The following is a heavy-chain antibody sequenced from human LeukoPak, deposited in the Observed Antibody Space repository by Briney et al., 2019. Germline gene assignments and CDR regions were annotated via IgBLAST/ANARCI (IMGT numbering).Heavy chain of an antibody. V-gene: IGHV4-38-2*01. CDR1: GYSISSGYY. D-gene: IGHD3-22*01. CDR3: ARVYYYDSSGYHY. CDR2: IYHSGSP. J-gene: IGHJ4*02. Sequence: SETLSLTCAVSGYSISSGYYWGWIRQPPGKGLEWIGSIYHSGSPYYNPSLKSRVTISVDTSKNQFSLKLSSVTAADTAVYYCARVYYYDSSGYHYWGQGTLVTVSS.